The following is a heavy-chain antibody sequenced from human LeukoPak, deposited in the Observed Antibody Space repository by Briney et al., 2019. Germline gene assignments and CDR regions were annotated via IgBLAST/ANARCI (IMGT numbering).Heavy chain of an antibody. D-gene: IGHD1-26*01. CDR2: VEPEDGET. CDR3: ATNKAYTSYYS. Sequence: ASVKVSCKVSGHTLTEVSMHWVRQAPGKGLEWMGGVEPEDGETIYAQKFQGTVTMIEGTSTDPAYTESRSRNSDDPAVSYRATNKAYTSYYSWGLGTLVTVS. CDR1: GHTLTEVS. V-gene: IGHV1-24*01. J-gene: IGHJ4*02.